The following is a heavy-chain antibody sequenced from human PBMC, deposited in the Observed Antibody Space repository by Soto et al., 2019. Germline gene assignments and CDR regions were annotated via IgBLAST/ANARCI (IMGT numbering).Heavy chain of an antibody. CDR1: GFSLTSRPVG. CDR3: AHRGDMNENWAQGYLDN. V-gene: IGHV2-5*02. D-gene: IGHD3-16*01. CDR2: IYWDDDK. Sequence: QITLKESGPTRVKPTQPLTLTCSFSGFSLTSRPVGVPWIRQPPGKALECLAVIYWDDDKRYRPSLKSRLTIANDATKNHVVLTMAYMDPVDTDTYSLAHRGDMNENWAQGYLDNWGQGILVTVSS. J-gene: IGHJ4*02.